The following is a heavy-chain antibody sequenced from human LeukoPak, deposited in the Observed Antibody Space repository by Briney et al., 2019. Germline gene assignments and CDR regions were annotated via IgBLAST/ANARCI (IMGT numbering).Heavy chain of an antibody. V-gene: IGHV4-59*01. CDR2: IYYSGST. J-gene: IGHJ4*02. CDR3: ARSITSTGTGDY. Sequence: PSETLSLTCTVSGGSISSYYWSWIRQPPGKGLEWIGYIYYSGSTNYNPSLKSRVTISVDTSKNQFSLKLSSVTAADTAAYYCARSITSTGTGDYWGQGTLVTVSS. D-gene: IGHD4-17*01. CDR1: GGSISSYY.